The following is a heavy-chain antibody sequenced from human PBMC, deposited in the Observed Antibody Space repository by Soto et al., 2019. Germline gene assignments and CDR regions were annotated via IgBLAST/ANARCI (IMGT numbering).Heavy chain of an antibody. D-gene: IGHD3-22*01. CDR1: GGSISSSSYY. Sequence: PSETLSLTCTVSGGSISSSSYYWGWIRQPPGKGLEWIGSIYYSGSTYYNPSLKSRVTISVDTSKNQFSLKLSSVTAADTAVYYCARQSYYGSSGYPAYGMDVWGQGTTVTVSS. V-gene: IGHV4-39*01. J-gene: IGHJ6*02. CDR2: IYYSGST. CDR3: ARQSYYGSSGYPAYGMDV.